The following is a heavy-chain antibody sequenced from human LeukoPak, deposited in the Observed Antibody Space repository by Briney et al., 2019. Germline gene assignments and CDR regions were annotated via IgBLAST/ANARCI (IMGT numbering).Heavy chain of an antibody. CDR1: GGTFSSYA. CDR2: IIPILGIA. V-gene: IGHV1-69*04. J-gene: IGHJ4*02. Sequence: SVKVSCKASGGTFSSYAISWVRQAPGQGLEWMGRIIPILGIANYAQKFQGRVTITADKSTSTAYMELSSLRSEDTAMYYCARESSQPNWGQGTPVTVSS. CDR3: ARESSQPN.